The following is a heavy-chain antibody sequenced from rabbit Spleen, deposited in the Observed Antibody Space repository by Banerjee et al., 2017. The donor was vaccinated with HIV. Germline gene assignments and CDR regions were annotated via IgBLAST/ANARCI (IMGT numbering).Heavy chain of an antibody. Sequence: QEQLVESGGGLVKPGASLTLICTASGFSFSNGYDMSWVRPAPGKGLEWIGFFYTGNGKNYYASWAKGRFTISKTSSTTVTLQVTSLTAADTATYFCTRDDGSGHYIDGYFNLWGPGTLVTVS. CDR1: GFSFSNGYD. CDR2: FYTGNGKN. V-gene: IGHV1S45*01. J-gene: IGHJ4*01. CDR3: TRDDGSGHYIDGYFNL. D-gene: IGHD1-1*01.